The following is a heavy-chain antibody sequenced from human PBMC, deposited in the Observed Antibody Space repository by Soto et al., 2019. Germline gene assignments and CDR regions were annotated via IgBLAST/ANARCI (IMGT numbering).Heavy chain of an antibody. D-gene: IGHD3-10*01. V-gene: IGHV3-33*01. Sequence: PGGSLRLSCAASGFTFSSYGMHWVRQAPGKGLEWVAVIWYDGSNKYYADSVKGRFTISRDNSKNSLYLQMNSLRAGDTAVYYCARSYGSGSYFGDDAFDIWGQGTMVTVSS. J-gene: IGHJ3*02. CDR3: ARSYGSGSYFGDDAFDI. CDR1: GFTFSSYG. CDR2: IWYDGSNK.